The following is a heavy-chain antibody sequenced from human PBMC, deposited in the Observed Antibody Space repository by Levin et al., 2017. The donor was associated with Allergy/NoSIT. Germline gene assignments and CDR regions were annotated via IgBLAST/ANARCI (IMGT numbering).Heavy chain of an antibody. V-gene: IGHV4-39*01. CDR3: ARQCYDILTGYYNFDY. J-gene: IGHJ4*02. CDR1: GGSISSSISY. D-gene: IGHD3-9*01. Sequence: SETLSLTCTVSGGSISSSISYWGWIRQAPGKGLEWIGSIYNTGSTYYNPSLKSRVTTSVDTSKNQFSLKLSSVTAADTAVYYCARQCYDILTGYYNFDYWGQGTLVTVSS. CDR2: IYNTGST.